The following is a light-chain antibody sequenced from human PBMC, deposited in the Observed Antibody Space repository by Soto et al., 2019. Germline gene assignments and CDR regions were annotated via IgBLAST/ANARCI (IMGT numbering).Light chain of an antibody. CDR1: QNIKKF. J-gene: IGKJ1*01. V-gene: IGKV1-39*01. CDR2: AAF. Sequence: DIQMTQFPSSLSASLGDSVTITCRASQNIKKFLNWYQQSPGQAPMLLLSAAFSFQGGVPSRFSCRGSGTDFTLTINDLQPEDFVTYYGQQAYTVSRTFGQGTKVDSK. CDR3: QQAYTVSRT.